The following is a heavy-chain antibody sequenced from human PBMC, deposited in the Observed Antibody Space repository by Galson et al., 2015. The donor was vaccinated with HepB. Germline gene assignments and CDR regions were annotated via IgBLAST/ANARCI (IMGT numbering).Heavy chain of an antibody. Sequence: SLRLSCAASGFTFSTYSMNWVRQAPGKGLEWVSSISSSGSHIYHADSVKGRFTISRDNARNSLYLQMNSLRAEDTALYYCAREWGEAFDIWGQGTMVTVSS. D-gene: IGHD3-16*01. J-gene: IGHJ3*02. V-gene: IGHV3-21*01. CDR2: ISSSGSHI. CDR1: GFTFSTYS. CDR3: AREWGEAFDI.